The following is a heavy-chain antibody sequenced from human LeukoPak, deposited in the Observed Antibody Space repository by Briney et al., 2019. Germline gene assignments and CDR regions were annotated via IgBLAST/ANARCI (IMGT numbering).Heavy chain of an antibody. CDR2: IYYSGST. J-gene: IGHJ5*02. CDR1: GGSISSGDYY. CDR3: ARSPWVPASIRWKDWFDP. D-gene: IGHD2-2*01. V-gene: IGHV4-30-4*01. Sequence: PSETLSLTCTVSGGSISSGDYYWSWIRQPPGKGLEWIGYIYYSGSTYYNPSLTSRVTISVYTSKNQFSLQLRSVPAADTAVYYCARSPWVPASIRWKDWFDPWGQGTLVTVSS.